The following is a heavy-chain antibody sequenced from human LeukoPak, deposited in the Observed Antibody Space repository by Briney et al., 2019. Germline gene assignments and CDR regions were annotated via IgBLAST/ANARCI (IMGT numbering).Heavy chain of an antibody. Sequence: ASVKVSCKASGYTFTSCGISWVRQAPGQGLEWMGWISAYNGNTNYAQKLQGRVTMTTDTSTSTAYMELRSLRSDDTAVYYCAREERDYYDSSGEDYWGQGTLVTVSS. CDR1: GYTFTSCG. CDR2: ISAYNGNT. D-gene: IGHD3-22*01. CDR3: AREERDYYDSSGEDY. V-gene: IGHV1-18*01. J-gene: IGHJ4*02.